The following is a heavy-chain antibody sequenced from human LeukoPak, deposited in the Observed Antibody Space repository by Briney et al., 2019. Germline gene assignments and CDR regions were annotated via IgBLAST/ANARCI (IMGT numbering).Heavy chain of an antibody. J-gene: IGHJ4*02. Sequence: ASVKVSCKASGYTFTSYYMHWGRQAPGQGPEWMGIINPSGGSTNYAQKCQGRVAMTKDTTTSKVYMELSSLRAEDTAVCYCARAQGGYDYLCLNWGQGTPVTVSS. CDR2: INPSGGST. CDR3: ARAQGGYDYLCLN. D-gene: IGHD5-12*01. V-gene: IGHV1-46*01. CDR1: GYTFTSYY.